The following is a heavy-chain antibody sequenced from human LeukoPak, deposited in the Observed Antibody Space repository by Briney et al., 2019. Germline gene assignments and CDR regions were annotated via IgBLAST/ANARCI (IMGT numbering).Heavy chain of an antibody. J-gene: IGHJ4*02. CDR2: IYYSGST. CDR1: GGSISSSSYY. Sequence: SETLSLTCTVSGGSISSSSYYWGWIRQPPGKGLEWTGSIYYSGSTYYNPSLKSRVTISVDTSKNQFSLKLSSVTAADTAVYYCARQQPTYWGQGTLVTVSS. V-gene: IGHV4-39*01. CDR3: ARQQPTY.